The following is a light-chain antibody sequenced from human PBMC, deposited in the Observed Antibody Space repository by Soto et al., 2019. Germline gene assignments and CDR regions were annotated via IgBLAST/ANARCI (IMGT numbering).Light chain of an antibody. Sequence: DIQMTQSPSSLSASVGDRVTITCQASQDISNYLNWYQQKPGKAPKLLIYDASNLETGVPSRFSGSGSGTDFTFPIISLQPEDIATYYCQQYDNLPITFGGGTKVEIK. CDR2: DAS. J-gene: IGKJ4*01. CDR3: QQYDNLPIT. V-gene: IGKV1-33*01. CDR1: QDISNY.